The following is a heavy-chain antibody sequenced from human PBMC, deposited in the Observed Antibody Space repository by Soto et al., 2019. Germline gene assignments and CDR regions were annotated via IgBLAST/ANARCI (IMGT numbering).Heavy chain of an antibody. Sequence: ASVKVSCQASGYTFTSYAMHWVRQAPGQRIEWMGGIXAGXXNXXXXXKXXGRVTITRDTSASTAYRERSSLRSEDTAVYYCVRRHVSATGIDWFDPWGQGTLVTASS. D-gene: IGHD6-13*01. CDR3: VRRHVSATGIDWFDP. CDR1: GYTFTSYA. CDR2: IXAGXXNX. J-gene: IGHJ5*02. V-gene: IGHV1-3*01.